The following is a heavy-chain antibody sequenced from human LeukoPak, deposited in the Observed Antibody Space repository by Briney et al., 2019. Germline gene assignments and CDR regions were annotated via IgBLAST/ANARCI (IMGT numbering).Heavy chain of an antibody. CDR3: ARTTVVNGNWFDP. V-gene: IGHV1-69-2*01. D-gene: IGHD4-23*01. CDR1: GYTFTDYY. Sequence: ASVKISCKVSGYTFTDYYMHWVQQAPRKGLEWMGLVDPEDGETIYAEKFQGRVTITADTSTDAAYMELSSLRSEDTAVYYCARTTVVNGNWFDPWGQGTLVTVSS. CDR2: VDPEDGET. J-gene: IGHJ5*02.